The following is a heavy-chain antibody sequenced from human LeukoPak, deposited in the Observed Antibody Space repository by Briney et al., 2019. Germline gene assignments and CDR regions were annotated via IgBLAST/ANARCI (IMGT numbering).Heavy chain of an antibody. V-gene: IGHV3-23*01. J-gene: IGHJ4*02. CDR1: GFTFSSYA. CDR3: AKGIGSSGYYQYYFDY. Sequence: PGGSLRLSCAASGFTFSSYAMSWVRQAPGKGLEWVSAISGSGGSTYYADSVKDRFTISRDNSKNTLYLQMNSLRAEDTAVYYCAKGIGSSGYYQYYFDYWGQGTLVTVSS. D-gene: IGHD3-22*01. CDR2: ISGSGGST.